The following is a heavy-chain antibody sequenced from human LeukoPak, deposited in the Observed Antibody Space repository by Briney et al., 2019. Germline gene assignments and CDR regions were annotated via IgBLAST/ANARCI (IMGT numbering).Heavy chain of an antibody. J-gene: IGHJ4*02. CDR2: ISGSGGST. D-gene: IGHD6-19*01. CDR3: AKAGLRSSGWYDFDY. V-gene: IGHV3-23*01. Sequence: GGSLRLSCAASGFTFSSYAMSWVRQAPGKGLEWVSAISGSGGSTYYADSVKGRFTISRDNSKNTLYLQVNSLRAEDTAVYYCAKAGLRSSGWYDFDYWGQGTLVTVSS. CDR1: GFTFSSYA.